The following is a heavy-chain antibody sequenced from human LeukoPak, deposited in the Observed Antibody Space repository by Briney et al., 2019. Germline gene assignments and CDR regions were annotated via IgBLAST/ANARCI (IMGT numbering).Heavy chain of an antibody. CDR1: GGSFSGYY. V-gene: IGHV4-34*01. D-gene: IGHD2-2*01. J-gene: IGHJ6*03. CDR2: INHSGST. CDR3: ARIKLRYCSSTSCYGFLYYYYYMDV. Sequence: PSETLSLTCAVYGGSFSGYYWSWIRQPPGKGLEWIGEINHSGSTNYNPSLKSRVTISVDTTKNQFSLKLSSVTAADTAVYYCARIKLRYCSSTSCYGFLYYYYYMDVWGKGTTVTVSS.